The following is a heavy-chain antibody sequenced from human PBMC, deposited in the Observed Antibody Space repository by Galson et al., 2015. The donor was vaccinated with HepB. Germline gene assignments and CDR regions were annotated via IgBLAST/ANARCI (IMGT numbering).Heavy chain of an antibody. Sequence: SVKVSCKASGGTFSSYAISWVRQAPGQGLEWMGIINPSGGSTSYAQKFQGRVTMTRDTSTSTVYMELSSLRSEDTAVYYCARSAPIVGATYYYYGMDVWGQGTTVTVSS. CDR2: INPSGGST. CDR1: GGTFSSYA. D-gene: IGHD1-26*01. CDR3: ARSAPIVGATYYYYGMDV. J-gene: IGHJ6*02. V-gene: IGHV1-46*01.